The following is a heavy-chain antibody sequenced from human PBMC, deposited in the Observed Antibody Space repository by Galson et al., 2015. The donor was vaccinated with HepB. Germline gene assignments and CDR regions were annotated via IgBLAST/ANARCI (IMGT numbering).Heavy chain of an antibody. CDR2: IYSGTST. V-gene: IGHV3-66*01. Sequence: SLRLSCAASGFTVSSNYMSWVRQAPGKGLEWVSVIYSGTSTYCADSVKGRFTISRDNSKNTLYLQMNSLRAEDTAVYHCARAVQRGVIILWGQGTLVTVSS. CDR3: ARAVQRGVIIL. CDR1: GFTVSSNY. J-gene: IGHJ4*02. D-gene: IGHD3-10*01.